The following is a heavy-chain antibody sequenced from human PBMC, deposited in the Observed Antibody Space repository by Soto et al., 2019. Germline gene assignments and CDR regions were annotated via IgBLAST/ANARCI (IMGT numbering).Heavy chain of an antibody. V-gene: IGHV3-7*03. CDR2: IKQDGSEK. Sequence: GGSLRLSCAASGFTFSSYWMSWVRQAPGKGLEWVANIKQDGSEKYYVDSVKGRFTISRDNAKNSLYLQMNSLRAEDTAVYYCARDPGYCSGGSCYFSAYGMDVWGQGTTVTVS. CDR1: GFTFSSYW. CDR3: ARDPGYCSGGSCYFSAYGMDV. D-gene: IGHD2-15*01. J-gene: IGHJ6*02.